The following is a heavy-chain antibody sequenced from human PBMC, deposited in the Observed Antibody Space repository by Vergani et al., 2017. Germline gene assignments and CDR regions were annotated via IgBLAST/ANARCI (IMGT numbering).Heavy chain of an antibody. CDR2: ISGSGGST. Sequence: VQLVESGGGVVQPGRSLRLSCAASGFTFSSYAMSWVRQAPGKGLEWVSAISGSGGSTYYADPVKGRFTISRDNSKNTLYLQVNSLRAEDTAVYYCAKTPYSSSSSYFDYWGQGTLVTVSS. D-gene: IGHD6-6*01. J-gene: IGHJ4*02. CDR1: GFTFSSYA. V-gene: IGHV3-23*04. CDR3: AKTPYSSSSSYFDY.